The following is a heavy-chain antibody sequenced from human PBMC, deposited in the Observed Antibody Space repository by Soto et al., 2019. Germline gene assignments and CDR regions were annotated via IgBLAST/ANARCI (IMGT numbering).Heavy chain of an antibody. V-gene: IGHV3-23*01. CDR1: GFTFSSYA. D-gene: IGHD3-3*01. CDR2: ISGSGGST. Sequence: EVQLLESGGGLVQSGGSLRLSCAASGFTFSSYALTWVRQAPGQGLEWVSGISGSGGSTYYADSAKGRFTISRDSSKDTLYLQMDSLRVEDTAIYYCAKNTDGSSTWSALDIWGQGTMVSVCS. J-gene: IGHJ3*02. CDR3: AKNTDGSSTWSALDI.